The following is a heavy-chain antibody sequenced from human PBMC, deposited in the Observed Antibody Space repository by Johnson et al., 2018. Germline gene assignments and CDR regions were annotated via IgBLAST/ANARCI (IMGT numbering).Heavy chain of an antibody. CDR2: IYYSGST. Sequence: QVQLQESGPGLVKPSETLSLTCTVSGGSISSSSYYWGWIRQPPGKGLEWIGSIYYSGSTYYNPSLKSRVPISVDTSKNQFSLKLSSVTAADTAVYYCARDIADYDFWSGSNTFDIWGQGTMVTVSS. V-gene: IGHV4-39*07. D-gene: IGHD3-3*01. CDR1: GGSISSSSYY. CDR3: ARDIADYDFWSGSNTFDI. J-gene: IGHJ3*02.